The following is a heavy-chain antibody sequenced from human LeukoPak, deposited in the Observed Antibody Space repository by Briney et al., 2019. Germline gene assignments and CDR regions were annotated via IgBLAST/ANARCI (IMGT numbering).Heavy chain of an antibody. J-gene: IGHJ4*02. CDR2: ISSSSSYI. Sequence: GGSLRLSCAASGFTFSSYSMNWVRQAPGKGLEWVSSISSSSSYIYYADSVKGRFTISRDNAKNSLYLQMNSLRAEDTAVYYCACLPGEVELGEPADYWGQGTLVTVSS. CDR3: ACLPGEVELGEPADY. D-gene: IGHD7-27*01. CDR1: GFTFSSYS. V-gene: IGHV3-21*01.